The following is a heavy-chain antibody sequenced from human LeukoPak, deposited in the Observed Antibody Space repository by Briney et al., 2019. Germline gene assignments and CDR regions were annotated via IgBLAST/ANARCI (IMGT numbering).Heavy chain of an antibody. CDR3: ARSGYYGSGSTNWFDP. CDR2: TYYRSKWYN. V-gene: IGHV6-1*01. Sequence: SQTLSLTCAISGDSVSSNSAAWNWIRQSPSRGLGWLGRTYYRSKWYNDYAVSVKSRITINPDTSKNQFSLQLNSVTPEDTAVYYCARSGYYGSGSTNWFDPWGQGTLVTVSS. CDR1: GDSVSSNSAA. D-gene: IGHD3-10*01. J-gene: IGHJ5*02.